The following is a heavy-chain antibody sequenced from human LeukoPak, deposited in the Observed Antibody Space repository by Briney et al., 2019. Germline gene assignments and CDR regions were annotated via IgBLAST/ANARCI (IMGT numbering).Heavy chain of an antibody. V-gene: IGHV4-4*07. D-gene: IGHD1/OR15-1a*01. Sequence: SETLSLTCTVSGGSISSYYWSWIRQPAGKGLEWIGRIYTSGSTNYNPSLKSRVTMSVDTSKNQFSLKLSSVTAADTAVYYCARDSPPGSGTNWFDPWGQGTLVTVSS. CDR2: IYTSGST. CDR3: ARDSPPGSGTNWFDP. J-gene: IGHJ5*02. CDR1: GGSISSYY.